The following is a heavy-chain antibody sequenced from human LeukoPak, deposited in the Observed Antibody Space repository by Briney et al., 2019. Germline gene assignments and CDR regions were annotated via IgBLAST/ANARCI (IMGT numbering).Heavy chain of an antibody. CDR3: ARIGYSNGWYYFDY. D-gene: IGHD6-19*01. CDR2: INSDGSST. Sequence: GGSLRLSCAASGFTFSSYRMHWVRQAPGKGLVWVSRINSDGSSTDYADSVKGRFTISRDNAKNTLYLQINSLRAEDTAVYYCARIGYSNGWYYFDYWGQGTLVTVSS. CDR1: GFTFSSYR. J-gene: IGHJ4*02. V-gene: IGHV3-74*01.